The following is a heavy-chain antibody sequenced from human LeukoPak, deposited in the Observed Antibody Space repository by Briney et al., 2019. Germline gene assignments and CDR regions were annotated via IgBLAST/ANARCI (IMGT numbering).Heavy chain of an antibody. CDR3: TTGGSGESMPFY. Sequence: GGSLRLSCAASGFAFSNAWMNWVRQAPGKGLEWVGRIKSEPDGGTTDDAAPVKGRFTISRDDSKNTLYLQMNSLNTEDTAVYYCTTGGSGESMPFYWGQGTLVTVSS. D-gene: IGHD3-10*01. CDR1: GFAFSNAW. J-gene: IGHJ4*02. V-gene: IGHV3-15*01. CDR2: IKSEPDGGTT.